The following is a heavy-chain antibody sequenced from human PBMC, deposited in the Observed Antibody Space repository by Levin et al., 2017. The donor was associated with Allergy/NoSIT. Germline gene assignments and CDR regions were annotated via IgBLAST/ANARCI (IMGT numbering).Heavy chain of an antibody. CDR3: ARVALTDAFDI. CDR1: GDSIRSNNHY. CDR2: IYYSGST. D-gene: IGHD1-14*01. Sequence: QSQTLSLTCTVSGDSIRSNNHYWGWLRQPPGKGLEWIGHIYYSGSTYYNPSLKSRLTISLDTPKNQFSLKLGSVTAADTAVYYCARVALTDAFDIWGQGTMVTVSS. V-gene: IGHV4-39*07. J-gene: IGHJ3*02.